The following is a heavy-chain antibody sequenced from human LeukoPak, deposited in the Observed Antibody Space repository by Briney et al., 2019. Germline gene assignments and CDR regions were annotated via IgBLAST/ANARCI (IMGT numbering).Heavy chain of an antibody. D-gene: IGHD2-15*01. CDR2: IYPGDSET. CDR1: GYKFTNYW. Sequence: PGESLKISCKASGYKFTNYWIGWVRQMPGKGLEWMTIIYPGDSETRYSPSFQGQVTISADKSIGTMYLQWSSLKASDTAMYYCARTPRRGYCSGGSCYFDYWGQGTLVTVSS. V-gene: IGHV5-51*01. CDR3: ARTPRRGYCSGGSCYFDY. J-gene: IGHJ4*02.